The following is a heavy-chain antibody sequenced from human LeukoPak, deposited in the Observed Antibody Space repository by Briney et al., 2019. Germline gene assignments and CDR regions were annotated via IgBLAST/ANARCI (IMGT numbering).Heavy chain of an antibody. CDR2: IYYSEST. CDR3: AKSGGYGLIDY. V-gene: IGHV4-39*01. CDR1: GVSISSSSYY. Sequence: SETLSLTCTVSGVSISSSSYYWGWIRQPPGKGLEWIGSIYYSESTHYNSSLKSRVTISVDTSKNQVSLKLNSVTAADSAMYYCAKSGGYGLIDYWGQGTLVTVSS. D-gene: IGHD1-26*01. J-gene: IGHJ4*01.